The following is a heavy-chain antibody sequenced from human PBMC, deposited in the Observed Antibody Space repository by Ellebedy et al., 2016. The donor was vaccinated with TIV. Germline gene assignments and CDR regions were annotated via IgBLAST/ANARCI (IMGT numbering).Heavy chain of an antibody. CDR2: MNPNSGNT. CDR3: ARARELWFGDMSLNWFDP. Sequence: ASVKVSXKASGYTFTSYDINWVRQATGQGLEWMGWMNPNSGNTDYAQKFQGRVTMTRNTSISTAYMELSSLRSEDTAVYYCARARELWFGDMSLNWFDPWGQGTLVTVSS. V-gene: IGHV1-8*01. CDR1: GYTFTSYD. D-gene: IGHD3-10*01. J-gene: IGHJ5*02.